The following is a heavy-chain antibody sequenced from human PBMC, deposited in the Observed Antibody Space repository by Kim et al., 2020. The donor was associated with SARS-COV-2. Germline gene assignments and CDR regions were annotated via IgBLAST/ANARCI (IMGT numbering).Heavy chain of an antibody. D-gene: IGHD2-15*01. V-gene: IGHV4-30-2*01. CDR2: IYHSGST. CDR1: GGSISSGGYS. CDR3: ARDREVVLPTDIYFDY. J-gene: IGHJ4*02. Sequence: SETLSLTCAVSGGSISSGGYSWSWIRQPPGKGLEWIGYIYHSGSTYYNPSLKSRVTISVDRSKNQFSLKLSSVTAADTAVYYCARDREVVLPTDIYFDYWGQGTLVTVSS.